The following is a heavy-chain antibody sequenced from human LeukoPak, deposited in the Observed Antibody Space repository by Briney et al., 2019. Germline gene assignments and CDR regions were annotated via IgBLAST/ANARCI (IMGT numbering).Heavy chain of an antibody. CDR2: IRSSSSTI. CDR3: ARDPPAYCGGDCAAGMDV. J-gene: IGHJ6*04. Sequence: GGSLRLSCAASGFTFSSYSMNWVRQAPGKGLEWVSYIRSSSSTIYYADSVKGRFTISRDNAKNSLYLQMNNLRAEDTAVYYCARDPPAYCGGDCAAGMDVWGKGTTVTVSS. V-gene: IGHV3-48*01. CDR1: GFTFSSYS. D-gene: IGHD2-21*01.